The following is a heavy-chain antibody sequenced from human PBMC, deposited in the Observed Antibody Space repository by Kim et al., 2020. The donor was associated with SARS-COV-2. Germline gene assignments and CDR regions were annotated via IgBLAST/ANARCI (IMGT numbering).Heavy chain of an antibody. V-gene: IGHV1-2*02. CDR1: GYTFTGYY. Sequence: ASVKVSCKASGYTFTGYYMHWVRQAPGQGLEWMGWINPNSGGTNYAQKFQGRVTMTRDTSISTAYMELSRLRSDDTAVYYCAREASPVGTVTTGGDWFDPWGQGTLVTVSS. CDR2: INPNSGGT. CDR3: AREASPVGTVTTGGDWFDP. J-gene: IGHJ5*02. D-gene: IGHD4-17*01.